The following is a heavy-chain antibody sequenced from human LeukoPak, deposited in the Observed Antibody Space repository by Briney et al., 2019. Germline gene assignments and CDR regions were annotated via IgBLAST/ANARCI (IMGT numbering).Heavy chain of an antibody. CDR1: GGSISLYY. CDR2: IFTSGIT. D-gene: IGHD3-10*01. J-gene: IGHJ6*03. Sequence: SETLSLTCTVSGGSISLYYWNWIRQPAGKGLEWIGRIFTSGITNYNPSLQSRVTMSVDTSKSQFSLALSSVTAADTAVYYCAREISGSYYNPLGYMDVWGKGTTVTVSS. V-gene: IGHV4-4*07. CDR3: AREISGSYYNPLGYMDV.